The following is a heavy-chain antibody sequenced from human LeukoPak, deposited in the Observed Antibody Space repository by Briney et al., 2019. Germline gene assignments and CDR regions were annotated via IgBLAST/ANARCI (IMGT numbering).Heavy chain of an antibody. V-gene: IGHV3-23*01. J-gene: IGHJ3*01. Sequence: PGGSLRLSCAASGFTFTNYAMTWVRQAPGKGLEWVSTSTGSGESTYYADSVKGRFTISRDNSKNTLFLQMNSLRAEDTAVYYCAKVDSSERSGIWTAFDVWGRGTMVTVSS. CDR1: GFTFTNYA. CDR3: AKVDSSERSGIWTAFDV. D-gene: IGHD3-3*01. CDR2: STGSGEST.